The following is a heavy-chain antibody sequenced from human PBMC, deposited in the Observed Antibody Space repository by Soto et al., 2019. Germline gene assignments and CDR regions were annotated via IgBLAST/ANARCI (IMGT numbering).Heavy chain of an antibody. Sequence: ESLKISFQGSAYTFTTYWITWVRQMPGRGLEWMGRIDPSDSYTNYSPSFQGHVTISADKSTNTAYLEWRSLKASDSAIYYCACPRQDYGDSAYDYWGQGTLVTVSS. V-gene: IGHV5-10-1*01. CDR1: AYTFTTYW. J-gene: IGHJ4*02. CDR3: ACPRQDYGDSAYDY. CDR2: IDPSDSYT. D-gene: IGHD2-21*02.